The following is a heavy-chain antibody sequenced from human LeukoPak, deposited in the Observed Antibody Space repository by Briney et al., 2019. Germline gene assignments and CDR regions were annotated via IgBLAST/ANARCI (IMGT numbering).Heavy chain of an antibody. Sequence: PSETLSLTCTVSGGSISSYYWSWIRQPPGNGLEWIGYTYYSGSTNYNPSLKSRVTISVDTSKNQFSLKLSSVTAADTAVYYCARSEYYYDSSGYHNWFDPWGQGTLVTVSP. CDR2: TYYSGST. CDR1: GGSISSYY. CDR3: ARSEYYYDSSGYHNWFDP. V-gene: IGHV4-59*01. D-gene: IGHD3-22*01. J-gene: IGHJ5*02.